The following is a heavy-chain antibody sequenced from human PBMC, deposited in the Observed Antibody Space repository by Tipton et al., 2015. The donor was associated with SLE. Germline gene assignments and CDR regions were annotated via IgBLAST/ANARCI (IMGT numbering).Heavy chain of an antibody. CDR3: AREVVGADDAFDI. CDR1: GGSISSYY. CDR2: IYYSGRT. D-gene: IGHD1-26*01. V-gene: IGHV4-59*01. Sequence: LRLSCTVSGGSISSYYWSWIRQPPGKGLEWIGYIYYSGRTNYNPSLKSRVTISVDTSKNQFSLKLSSVTAADTAVYYCAREVVGADDAFDIWGQGTMVTVSS. J-gene: IGHJ3*02.